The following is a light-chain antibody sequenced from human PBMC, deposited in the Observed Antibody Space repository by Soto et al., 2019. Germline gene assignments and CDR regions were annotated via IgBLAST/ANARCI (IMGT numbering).Light chain of an antibody. CDR1: QSVSSSY. V-gene: IGKV3-20*01. J-gene: IGKJ4*01. Sequence: EIVLTQSPGTLSLSPGGRATLSCRASQSVSSSYLAWYQQKPGQAPRLLIYGASSRATGIPDRSSGSGSGTDFTLTISRLEPEDFAVYYCQQYGSSPLTFGGGTKVDIK. CDR2: GAS. CDR3: QQYGSSPLT.